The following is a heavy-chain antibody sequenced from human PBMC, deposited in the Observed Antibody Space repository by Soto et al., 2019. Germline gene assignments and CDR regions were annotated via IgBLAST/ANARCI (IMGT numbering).Heavy chain of an antibody. V-gene: IGHV1-8*01. CDR2: MNPNSGNT. CDR1: GYTFTSYD. CDR3: ARERTGTTANWFDP. D-gene: IGHD1-7*01. Sequence: QVQLVQSGAEVKKPGASVKVSCKASGYTFTSYDINWVRQATGQGLEWMGWMNPNSGNTVHAQKFQGRVTMTRDTSISTAYMELSSLRSEDTAVYYCARERTGTTANWFDPWGQGTLVTVSS. J-gene: IGHJ5*02.